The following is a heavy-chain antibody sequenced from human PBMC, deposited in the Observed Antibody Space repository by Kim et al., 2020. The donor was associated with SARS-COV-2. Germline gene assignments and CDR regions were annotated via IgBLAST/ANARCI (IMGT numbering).Heavy chain of an antibody. CDR2: T. D-gene: IGHD3-22*01. J-gene: IGHJ4*02. V-gene: IGHV4-34*01. Sequence: TNNHPSRKSRVTISVDPSKNQFSLKLSSVTAADTAVYYCASFYDSSGYYYWGQGTLVTVSS. CDR3: ASFYDSSGYYY.